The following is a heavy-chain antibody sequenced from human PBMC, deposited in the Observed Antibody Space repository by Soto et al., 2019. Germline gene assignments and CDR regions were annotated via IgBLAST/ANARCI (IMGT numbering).Heavy chain of an antibody. CDR3: ATNVGQYYDILTGLDAFDI. CDR2: ISSNGGST. J-gene: IGHJ3*02. Sequence: GAPRLRCATPGFTLRSYSMPLVPPAPGEGAVYVSVISSNGGSTYYANSVKGRFTISRDNSKNTLYLQMGSLRAEDMAVYYCATNVGQYYDILTGLDAFDIWGQGTMVTVSS. V-gene: IGHV3-64*01. CDR1: GFTLRSYS. D-gene: IGHD3-9*01.